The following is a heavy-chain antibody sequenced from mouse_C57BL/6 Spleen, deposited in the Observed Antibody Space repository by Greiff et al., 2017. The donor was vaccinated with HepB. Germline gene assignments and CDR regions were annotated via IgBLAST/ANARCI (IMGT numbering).Heavy chain of an antibody. V-gene: IGHV1-81*01. J-gene: IGHJ1*03. CDR3: ERWGGSSLYWYFDV. CDR2: IYPRSCNT. Sequence: QVQLQQSGAELARPGASVKLSCKASGYTFTSYGISWVKQRTGQGLEWIGEIYPRSCNTYYNEKFKGKATLTADKSSSTAYMELRSRTSADSAVYFCERWGGSSLYWYFDVWGTGTTVTVSS. D-gene: IGHD1-1*01. CDR1: GYTFTSYG.